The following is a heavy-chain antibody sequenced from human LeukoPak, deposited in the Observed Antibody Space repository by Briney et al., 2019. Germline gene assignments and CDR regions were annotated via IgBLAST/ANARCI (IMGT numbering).Heavy chain of an antibody. CDR3: ANEIRPNDY. CDR1: GFTFSSHA. J-gene: IGHJ4*02. Sequence: GGSLRLSCGASGFTFSSHAMTWVRQAPGKGLEWVSAISISGDTTYYADAVKGRFTISRDNSKNTVYLQMNSLRAEDTAVYYCANEIRPNDYWGQGTLATVSS. D-gene: IGHD4-17*01. V-gene: IGHV3-23*01. CDR2: ISISGDTT.